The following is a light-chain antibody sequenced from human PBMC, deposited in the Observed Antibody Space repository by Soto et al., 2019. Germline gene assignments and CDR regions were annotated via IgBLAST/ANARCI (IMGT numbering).Light chain of an antibody. CDR2: KAS. V-gene: IGKV1-5*03. Sequence: DIQMTQSPSTLSASVGDRVTITCRASQSISTYLAWYQQKPGKAPKLLIYKASNLETGVPSWFSGSGSGTEFTLTISSLQPDDPATYYCQQYNTYSRTFGLGTKVEIK. J-gene: IGKJ1*01. CDR1: QSISTY. CDR3: QQYNTYSRT.